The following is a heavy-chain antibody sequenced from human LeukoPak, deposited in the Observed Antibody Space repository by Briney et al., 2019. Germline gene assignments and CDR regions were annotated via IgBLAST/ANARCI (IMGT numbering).Heavy chain of an antibody. Sequence: SETLSLTCAVYGGSFSGHYWSWIRQPPGKGLEWIGEINHSGSTNYNSSLKSRVTISVDTSKNQFSLKLSSVTAADTAVYYCARVGWGIAARPLGYYFDYWGQGTLVTVSS. CDR1: GGSFSGHY. CDR2: INHSGST. V-gene: IGHV4-34*01. CDR3: ARVGWGIAARPLGYYFDY. J-gene: IGHJ4*02. D-gene: IGHD6-6*01.